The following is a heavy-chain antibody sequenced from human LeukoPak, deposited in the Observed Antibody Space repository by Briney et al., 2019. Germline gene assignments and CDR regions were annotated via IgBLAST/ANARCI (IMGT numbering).Heavy chain of an antibody. CDR3: ARGSILITFEGLID. D-gene: IGHD3-16*02. J-gene: IGHJ4*02. Sequence: GGSLRLSCAASGFTVSSNYMSWVRQAPGKGLEWVSVIYSGGSTYYADSVKGRFTISRDNAKNSLYLQMNSLRAEDTAVYYCARGSILITFEGLIDWGQGTLVTVSS. V-gene: IGHV3-53*01. CDR2: IYSGGST. CDR1: GFTVSSNY.